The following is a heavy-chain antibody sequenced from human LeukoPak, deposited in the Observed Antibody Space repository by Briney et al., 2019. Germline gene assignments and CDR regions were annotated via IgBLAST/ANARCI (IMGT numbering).Heavy chain of an antibody. CDR3: ARDLIKAAAASSSEY. CDR2: IYYSGST. CDR1: GGSISSGGYY. J-gene: IGHJ4*02. Sequence: SETLSLTCTVSGGSISSGGYYWSWIRQHPGKGLVWIGYIYYSGSTYYNPSLKSRVTISVGTSKNQFSLKLSSVTAADTAVYYCARDLIKAAAASSSEYWGQGTLVTVSS. V-gene: IGHV4-31*03. D-gene: IGHD6-13*01.